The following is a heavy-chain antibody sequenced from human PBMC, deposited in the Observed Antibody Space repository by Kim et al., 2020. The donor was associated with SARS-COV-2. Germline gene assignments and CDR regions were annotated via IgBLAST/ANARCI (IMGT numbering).Heavy chain of an antibody. D-gene: IGHD2-2*01. Sequence: GGSLRLSCAASGFTFSSYWMHWVRQAPGKGLVWVSRINSDGSSTSYADSVKGRFTISRDNAKNTLYLQMNSLRAEDTAVYYCAREWRYCSSTSCYWEYYYYYGMDVWGQGTTVTVSS. CDR3: AREWRYCSSTSCYWEYYYYYGMDV. V-gene: IGHV3-74*01. J-gene: IGHJ6*02. CDR2: INSDGSST. CDR1: GFTFSSYW.